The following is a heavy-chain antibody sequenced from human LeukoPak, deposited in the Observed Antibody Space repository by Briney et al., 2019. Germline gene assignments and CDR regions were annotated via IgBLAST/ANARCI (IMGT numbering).Heavy chain of an antibody. J-gene: IGHJ4*02. CDR1: GYTFTGYY. D-gene: IGHD6-13*01. CDR2: INPNSGGT. Sequence: ASVKVSCKASGYTFTGYYMHWVRHAPGQGLEWMGWINPNSGGTNYAQKFQGRVTMTRDTSISTAYMELSRLRSDNTAVYYCARSKAIAAAGFYWGQGTLVTVSS. CDR3: ARSKAIAAAGFY. V-gene: IGHV1-2*02.